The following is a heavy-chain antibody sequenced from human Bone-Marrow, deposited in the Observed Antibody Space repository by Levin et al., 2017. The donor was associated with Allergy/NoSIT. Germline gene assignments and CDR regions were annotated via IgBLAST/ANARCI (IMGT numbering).Heavy chain of an antibody. CDR1: GFTFSSYA. CDR3: AKDLRKWLVSEGYFDH. CDR2: ISDSGGST. Sequence: GGSLRLSCSASGFTFSSYAMIWVRQAPGKGLEWVSTISDSGGSTYYADSVKGRFTISRDKSTKTLYLQMNSLSVDDTAMYYCAKDLRKWLVSEGYFDHWGPGTLVTVSS. J-gene: IGHJ4*02. V-gene: IGHV3-23*01. D-gene: IGHD6-19*01.